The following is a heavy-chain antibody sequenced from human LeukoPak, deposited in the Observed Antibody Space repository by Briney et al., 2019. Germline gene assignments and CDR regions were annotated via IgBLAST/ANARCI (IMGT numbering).Heavy chain of an antibody. CDR1: GFTFSSYG. V-gene: IGHV3-30*18. Sequence: GGSLRLSCAASGFTFSSYGMHWVRQAPGKGLEWVAVISYDGSNKYYADSVKGRFTISRDNSKNTLYLQMNSLRAEDTAVYYCAKGGYDSLLHFDYWGQGTLVTVSS. J-gene: IGHJ4*02. D-gene: IGHD5-12*01. CDR2: ISYDGSNK. CDR3: AKGGYDSLLHFDY.